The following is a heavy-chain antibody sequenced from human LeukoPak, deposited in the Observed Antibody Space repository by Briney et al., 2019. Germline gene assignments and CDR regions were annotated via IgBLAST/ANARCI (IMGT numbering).Heavy chain of an antibody. D-gene: IGHD6-13*01. CDR1: GGSFSGYY. Sequence: SETLSLTCAVYGGSFSGYYWSWIRQPPGKGLEWIGEINHSGSTNYNPSLKSRVTISVDTSENQFSLKLTSVTAADTAVYYCARVWGSNWRGNNWFDPWGQGTLVTVSS. J-gene: IGHJ5*02. CDR2: INHSGST. V-gene: IGHV4-34*01. CDR3: ARVWGSNWRGNNWFDP.